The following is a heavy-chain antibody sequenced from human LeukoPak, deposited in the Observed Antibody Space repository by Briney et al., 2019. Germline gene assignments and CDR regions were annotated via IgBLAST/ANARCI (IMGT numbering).Heavy chain of an antibody. J-gene: IGHJ3*02. V-gene: IGHV1-46*01. Sequence: GASVKVSCKASGDTFTSYYMHWVRQAPGQGLEWMGIINPSGDSTGSAQTFQGRVTMTRDMSTSTVYMALSSLRTEDTAVYYCARGDPDISFGVVGDAFDIWGQGTMVTVSS. D-gene: IGHD3-3*01. CDR2: INPSGDST. CDR3: ARGDPDISFGVVGDAFDI. CDR1: GDTFTSYY.